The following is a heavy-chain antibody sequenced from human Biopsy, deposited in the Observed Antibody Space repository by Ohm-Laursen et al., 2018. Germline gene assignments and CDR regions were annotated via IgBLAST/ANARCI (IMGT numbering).Heavy chain of an antibody. V-gene: IGHV1-2*02. J-gene: IGHJ4*02. CDR1: GYTFIDYY. Sequence: SVKVSCKASGYTFIDYYIHWVRQAPGQGLEWMGWINPNSGGTKYAQKFQGGVTMAGDTSINTVHMELRNLRSDDTAVYYCARRTWDNWGLGTLITVSS. CDR2: INPNSGGT. CDR3: ARRTWDN.